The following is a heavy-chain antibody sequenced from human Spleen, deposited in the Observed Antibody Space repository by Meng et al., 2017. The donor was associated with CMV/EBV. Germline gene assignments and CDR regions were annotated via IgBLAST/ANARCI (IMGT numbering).Heavy chain of an antibody. D-gene: IGHD2-2*01. CDR3: IRQGEYCSGSSCVLTLDY. Sequence: FSGSTIHWIRQASGKGLEWVGRIRSRVNSYTAAYTATLKGKFTISRDDSKRTAYLHMYNLKTEDTGVYYCIRQGEYCSGSSCVLTLDYWGQGILVTVSS. CDR1: FSGST. J-gene: IGHJ4*02. V-gene: IGHV3-73*01. CDR2: IRSRVNSYTA.